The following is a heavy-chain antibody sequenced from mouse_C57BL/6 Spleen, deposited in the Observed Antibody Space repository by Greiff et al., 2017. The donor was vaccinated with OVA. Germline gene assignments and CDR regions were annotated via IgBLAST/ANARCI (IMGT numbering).Heavy chain of an antibody. J-gene: IGHJ4*01. Sequence: VKLQQPGAELVKPGASVKVSCKASGYTFTSYWMHWVKQRPGQGLEWIGRIHPSDSDTNYNQKFKGKATLTVDKSSSTAYMQLSSLTSEDSAVYYCAIDYSNSLYAKDYWGQGTSVTVSS. V-gene: IGHV1-74*01. D-gene: IGHD2-5*01. CDR2: IHPSDSDT. CDR3: AIDYSNSLYAKDY. CDR1: GYTFTSYW.